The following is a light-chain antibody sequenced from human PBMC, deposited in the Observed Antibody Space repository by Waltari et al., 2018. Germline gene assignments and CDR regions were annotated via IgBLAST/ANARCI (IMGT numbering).Light chain of an antibody. CDR1: SSALGCYNY. J-gene: IGLJ1*01. Sequence: QSALTQPASVSGSPGQSITISCTGTSSALGCYNYVSWYQQHPGKAPKLMIYDVNNRPSGVSNRFSGSKSGNTASLTISGLQAEDEADYYCCSHTSDDTYVFGSGTKVTVL. V-gene: IGLV2-14*03. CDR2: DVN. CDR3: CSHTSDDTYV.